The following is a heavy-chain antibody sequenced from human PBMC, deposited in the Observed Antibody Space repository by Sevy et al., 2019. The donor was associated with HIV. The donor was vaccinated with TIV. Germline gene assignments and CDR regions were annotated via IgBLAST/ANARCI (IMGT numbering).Heavy chain of an antibody. J-gene: IGHJ4*02. CDR2: VSVYNGNT. Sequence: ASVKVSCKASGYTFTSYGISWVRQAPGQGLEWMGWVSVYNGNTNYAQKLQGRVTMTTDTSTSTAYMELRSLRSDDTAVYYCARDHYYYDSSGYYYAYWDQGTLVTVSS. D-gene: IGHD3-22*01. CDR1: GYTFTSYG. CDR3: ARDHYYYDSSGYYYAY. V-gene: IGHV1-18*01.